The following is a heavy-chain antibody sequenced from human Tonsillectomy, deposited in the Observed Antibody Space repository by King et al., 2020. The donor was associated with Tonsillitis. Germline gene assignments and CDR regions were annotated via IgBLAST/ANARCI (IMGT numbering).Heavy chain of an antibody. Sequence: QLVPSGGGLVQPGGSPRLSCAASGFTFSSYAMSWVRQAPGKGLEWVSAISGGGGSTDYADSVKGRFTISRDNSKNTLYLQMNSLRAEDTAVYYCANSPSGYDSIDYWGQGTLVTVSS. CDR3: ANSPSGYDSIDY. D-gene: IGHD5-12*01. V-gene: IGHV3-23*04. J-gene: IGHJ4*02. CDR1: GFTFSSYA. CDR2: ISGGGGST.